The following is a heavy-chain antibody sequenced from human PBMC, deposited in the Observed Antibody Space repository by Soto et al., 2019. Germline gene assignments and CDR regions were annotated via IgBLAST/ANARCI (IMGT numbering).Heavy chain of an antibody. CDR1: GGSINNRSYY. Sequence: PSETLSLTCTVTGGSINNRSYYWGWIRQPPGKGLEWIGSICSSGSTYNNPSLKSRVSMSVDTSKNQFSLKLRSVTAADTALHYCARQRTSVVTQAYFDSWGQGSLVTVSS. CDR2: ICSSGST. V-gene: IGHV4-39*01. CDR3: ARQRTSVVTQAYFDS. D-gene: IGHD2-21*02. J-gene: IGHJ4*02.